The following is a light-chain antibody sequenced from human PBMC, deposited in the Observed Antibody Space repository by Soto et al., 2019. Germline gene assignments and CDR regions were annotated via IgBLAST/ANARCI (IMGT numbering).Light chain of an antibody. CDR3: QQFNSYPVT. CDR1: QGISSY. J-gene: IGKJ5*01. CDR2: AAS. Sequence: DIPLTQSPSFLSASVGDRVTITCRASQGISSYLAWYQQKPGKAPKLLIYAASTLESGVPSRFSGSGSGTEFTLTISSLQPEDFATYYCQQFNSYPVTFGQGTRLEI. V-gene: IGKV1-9*01.